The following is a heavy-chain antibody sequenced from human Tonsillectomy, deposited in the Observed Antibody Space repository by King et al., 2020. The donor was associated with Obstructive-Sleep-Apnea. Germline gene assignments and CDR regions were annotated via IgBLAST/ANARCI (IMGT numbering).Heavy chain of an antibody. CDR3: AYCGGDCYSNKYYYYGMDV. CDR2: ISAYNGNT. J-gene: IGHJ6*02. CDR1: GYTFTSYG. V-gene: IGHV1-18*04. Sequence: QLVQSGAEVKKPGASVKVSCKASGYTFTSYGISWVRQAPGQGLEWMGWISAYNGNTNYAQKLQGRVTITTDTSTSTAYMELRSLRSDDTAVYYCAYCGGDCYSNKYYYYGMDVWGQGTTVTVSS. D-gene: IGHD2-21*02.